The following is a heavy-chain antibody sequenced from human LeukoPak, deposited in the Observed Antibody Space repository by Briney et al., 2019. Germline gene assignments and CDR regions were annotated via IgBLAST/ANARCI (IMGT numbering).Heavy chain of an antibody. CDR2: INQDGSAK. J-gene: IGHJ4*02. D-gene: IGHD3-10*01. V-gene: IGHV3-7*01. CDR1: GFTFTSDW. CDR3: ARGTLYYGSENYDY. Sequence: GGSLRLSCAASGFTFTSDWMNWVRQAPGKGLKWVATINQDGSAKNNGDSVKGRFTISRDNAKNSLNLQMNSLRAEDTAVYYCARGTLYYGSENYDYWGQGTLVTVSS.